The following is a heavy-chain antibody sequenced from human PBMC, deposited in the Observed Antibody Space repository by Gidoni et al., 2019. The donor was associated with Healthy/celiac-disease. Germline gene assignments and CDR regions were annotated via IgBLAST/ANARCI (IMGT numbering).Heavy chain of an antibody. Sequence: QLQLQESGPGLVKPSETLSLTCTVSGGSISSSSYYWGWIRQPPGKGLEWIGSIYYSGSTYYNPSLKSRVTISVDTSKNQFSLKLSSVTAADTAVYYCARHARGVVAFNWFDPWGQGTLVTVSS. D-gene: IGHD3-22*01. V-gene: IGHV4-39*01. CDR1: GGSISSSSYY. CDR3: ARHARGVVAFNWFDP. CDR2: IYYSGST. J-gene: IGHJ5*02.